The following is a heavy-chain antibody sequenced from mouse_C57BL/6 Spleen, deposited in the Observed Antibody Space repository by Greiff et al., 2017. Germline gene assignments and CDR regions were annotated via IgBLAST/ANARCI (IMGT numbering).Heavy chain of an antibody. V-gene: IGHV14-4*01. CDR1: GFNIKDDY. Sequence: EVKLMESGAELVRPGASVKLSCTASGFNIKDDYMHWVKKRPEKGLEWIGWIDPENGDTEYASQFRGKATITADTSSNTAYLQLSSLTADDTAVYDCTTIYGYDGADYWGQGTSVTVSS. CDR3: TTIYGYDGADY. D-gene: IGHD2-2*01. CDR2: IDPENGDT. J-gene: IGHJ4*01.